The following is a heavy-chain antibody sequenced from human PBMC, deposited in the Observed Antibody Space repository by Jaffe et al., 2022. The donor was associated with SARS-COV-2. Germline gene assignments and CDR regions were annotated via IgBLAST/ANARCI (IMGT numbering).Heavy chain of an antibody. CDR3: ARLGSSGWYEGGY. J-gene: IGHJ4*02. Sequence: QVQLQESGPGLVKPSETLSLTCTVSGGSISSYYWSWIRQPPGKGLEWIGYIYYSGSTNYNPSLKSRVTISVDTSKNQFSLKLSSVTAADTAVYYCARLGSSGWYEGGYWGQGTLVTVSS. CDR1: GGSISSYY. D-gene: IGHD6-19*01. V-gene: IGHV4-59*08. CDR2: IYYSGST.